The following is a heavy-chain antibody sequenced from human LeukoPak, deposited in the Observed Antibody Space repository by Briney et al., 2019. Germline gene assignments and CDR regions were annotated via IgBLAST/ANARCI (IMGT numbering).Heavy chain of an antibody. CDR3: AKDSTIAAAGTSYDY. J-gene: IGHJ4*02. CDR2: ICWNSGSI. D-gene: IGHD6-13*01. Sequence: GRSLRLSCAASGFTFDDYAMHWVRQAPGKGLEWVSGICWNSGSIGYADSVKGRFTISRDNAKNSLYLQMNSLRAEDTALYYCAKDSTIAAAGTSYDYWGQGTLVTVSS. CDR1: GFTFDDYA. V-gene: IGHV3-9*01.